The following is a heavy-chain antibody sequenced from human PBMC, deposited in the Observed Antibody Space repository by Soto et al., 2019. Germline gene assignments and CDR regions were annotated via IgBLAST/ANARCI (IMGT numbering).Heavy chain of an antibody. Sequence: QAHLVQSGAEVRKPGASVKVSCQALEHTSTIYYIHWVRQARGQGLEWMGWINADSGDTTYAEDFRGRVTFPRDTSTSTSHMELSRLRLADTAMYFCATRDYDILTGYLHIWGQGTLITASS. J-gene: IGHJ1*01. CDR2: INADSGDT. CDR1: EHTSTIYY. D-gene: IGHD3-9*01. CDR3: ATRDYDILTGYLHI. V-gene: IGHV1-2*02.